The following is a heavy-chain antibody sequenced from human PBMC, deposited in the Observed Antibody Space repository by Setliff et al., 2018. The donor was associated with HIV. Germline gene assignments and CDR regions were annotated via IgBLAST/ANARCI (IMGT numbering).Heavy chain of an antibody. CDR3: ARLGHYDSSGYYSALYFDS. CDR2: IYHSGIT. CDR1: GFSITDGFY. V-gene: IGHV4-38-2*01. D-gene: IGHD3-22*01. J-gene: IGHJ4*02. Sequence: SETLSLTCDVSGFSITDGFYWAWIRQSPGKGLEWIGKIYHSGITYYNPSLKSRVTISVDTSEDQFSLKLSSVTAADTAMYFCARLGHYDSSGYYSALYFDSWGQGTLVTVSS.